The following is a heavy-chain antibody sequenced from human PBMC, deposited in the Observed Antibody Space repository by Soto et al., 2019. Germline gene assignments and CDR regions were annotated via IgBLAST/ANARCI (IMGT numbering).Heavy chain of an antibody. CDR3: AADKYCGGDCYFKY. CDR1: GFTFFTSA. D-gene: IGHD2-21*02. CDR2: IVVGRGNT. V-gene: IGHV1-58*01. Sequence: ASVKVSCKASGFTFFTSAVQWVRQARGQGLEWIGWIVVGRGNTNYAQKFQERVTITRDMFTNTAYMELTSLRSEEKAVYYCAADKYCGGDCYFKYWGQGIMVTVSS. J-gene: IGHJ4*02.